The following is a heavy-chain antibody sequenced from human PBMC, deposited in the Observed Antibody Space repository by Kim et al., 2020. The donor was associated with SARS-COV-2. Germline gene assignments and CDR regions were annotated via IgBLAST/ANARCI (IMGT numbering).Heavy chain of an antibody. CDR3: ARDSELSNRDLNWFDP. J-gene: IGHJ5*02. CDR1: GGSISSSSYY. V-gene: IGHV4-39*07. D-gene: IGHD4-4*01. Sequence: SETLSLTCTVSGGSISSSSYYWGWIRQPPGKGLEWIGSIYYSGSTYYNPSLKSRVTISVDTSKNQFSLKLSSVTAADTAVYYCARDSELSNRDLNWFDP. CDR2: IYYSGST.